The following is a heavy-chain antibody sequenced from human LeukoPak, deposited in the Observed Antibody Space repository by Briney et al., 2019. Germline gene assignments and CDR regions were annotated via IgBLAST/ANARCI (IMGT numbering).Heavy chain of an antibody. CDR2: ISWNSGSI. CDR1: GFTFDDYA. J-gene: IGHJ4*02. CDR3: AKDKSHDYDSSGFFDY. Sequence: SLRLSCAASGFTFDDYAMHWVRHAPGKGLEWVSGISWNSGSIGYADSVKGRFTISRDNAKNSLYLQMNSLRAEDTALYYCAKDKSHDYDSSGFFDYWGQGTLVTVSS. D-gene: IGHD3-22*01. V-gene: IGHV3-9*01.